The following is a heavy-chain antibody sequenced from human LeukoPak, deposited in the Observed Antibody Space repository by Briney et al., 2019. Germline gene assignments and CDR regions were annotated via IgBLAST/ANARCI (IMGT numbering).Heavy chain of an antibody. CDR2: ISNNGGYT. D-gene: IGHD3-22*01. CDR3: AKLDDSSGVDY. J-gene: IGHJ4*02. Sequence: GGSLRLSCAASGFTFSSSAMSWVRQAPGKGLEWVSAISNNGGYTYYADSVQGRFTISRDNSKSTLCLQMNSLRAEDTAVYYCAKLDDSSGVDYWGQGTLVTVSS. V-gene: IGHV3-23*01. CDR1: GFTFSSSA.